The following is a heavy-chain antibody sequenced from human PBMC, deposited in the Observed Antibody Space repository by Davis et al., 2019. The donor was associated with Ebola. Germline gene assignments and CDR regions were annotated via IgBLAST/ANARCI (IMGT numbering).Heavy chain of an antibody. D-gene: IGHD6-19*01. V-gene: IGHV1-3*01. J-gene: IGHJ4*02. CDR3: ARASFGYNSGWYADY. Sequence: ASVKVSCKASGFTLPNYAIHWVRQAPGQRLEWMGWVHGGNGNTKYSQRFQGRVTITTDTSASTVYLDLTSLRSDDTAVFYCARASFGYNSGWYADYWGPGSLVTVSS. CDR1: GFTLPNYA. CDR2: VHGGNGNT.